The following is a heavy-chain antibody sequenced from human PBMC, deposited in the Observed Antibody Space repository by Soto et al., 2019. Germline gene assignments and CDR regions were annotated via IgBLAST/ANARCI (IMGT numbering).Heavy chain of an antibody. D-gene: IGHD3-22*01. CDR1: DGSINSGGYY. CDR3: ANHQYYDRSGPFDY. J-gene: IGHJ4*02. Sequence: QVQLQESGPGLVKPSQTLSLTCTVSDGSINSGGYYWSWIRQHPGKGLEWIGNIYYSGSTYYNPSLKSRVTLSLDRTKNQFSLKLSSVTAADTAVYYCANHQYYDRSGPFDYWGQGTLVTVSS. V-gene: IGHV4-31*03. CDR2: IYYSGST.